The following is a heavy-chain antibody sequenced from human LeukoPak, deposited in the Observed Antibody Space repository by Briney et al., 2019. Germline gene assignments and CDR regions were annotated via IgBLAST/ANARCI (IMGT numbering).Heavy chain of an antibody. J-gene: IGHJ4*02. CDR1: PFGSSNYA. CDR3: ASGGPTRGTLAY. V-gene: IGHV3-30*02. D-gene: IGHD1-26*01. Sequence: PGGPLGLSGAASPFGSSNYAMYWVRQTQDKGLKGVAYIRRDGTYINYVDSVKGRFSISRDNSKSTLWLQMNSLRVEDTALYYCASGGPTRGTLAYWGQGTLVTVSS. CDR2: IRRDGTYI.